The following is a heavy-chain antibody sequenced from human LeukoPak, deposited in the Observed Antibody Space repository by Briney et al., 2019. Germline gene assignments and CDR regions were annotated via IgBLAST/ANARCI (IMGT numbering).Heavy chain of an antibody. CDR1: GGSFSGYY. CDR2: INHSGST. Sequence: SETLSLTCAVYGGSFSGYYWSWIRQPPGKGLEWIGEINHSGSTNYNPSLKSRVTISVDTSKNQFSLKLSSVTAADTAVYYCARRLRSRGPFDYWGQGTLVTVSS. D-gene: IGHD3-16*01. V-gene: IGHV4-34*01. J-gene: IGHJ4*02. CDR3: ARRLRSRGPFDY.